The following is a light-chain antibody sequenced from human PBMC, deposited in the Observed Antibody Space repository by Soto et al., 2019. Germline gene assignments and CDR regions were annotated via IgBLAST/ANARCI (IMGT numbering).Light chain of an antibody. J-gene: IGLJ2*01. CDR3: SSYAGSNNVV. Sequence: QSALTQPSSASGSTGQSVTISCTGTSSDVGGYNYVSWYQQHPGKAPKLMIYEVSKRPSGVPDRFSGSKSGNTASLTVSGLQAEDEADYYCSSYAGSNNVVFGGGTKLTVL. CDR1: SSDVGGYNY. CDR2: EVS. V-gene: IGLV2-8*01.